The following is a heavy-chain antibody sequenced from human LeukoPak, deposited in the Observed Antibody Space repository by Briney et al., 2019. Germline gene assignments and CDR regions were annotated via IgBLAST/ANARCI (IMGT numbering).Heavy chain of an antibody. CDR3: ARVSYYTSGTQGADY. J-gene: IGHJ4*02. Sequence: ESGPALVNPTQTLTLTCTFSGFSLSSSGMSVSWIRQPPGKALEWPARIDWDDDKYYSTSLKTRLTISKDTSKNQVVLTMTNMDPVDTATYYCARVSYYTSGTQGADYWGQGTLVTVSS. CDR2: IDWDDDK. D-gene: IGHD3-10*01. V-gene: IGHV2-70*11. CDR1: GFSLSSSGMS.